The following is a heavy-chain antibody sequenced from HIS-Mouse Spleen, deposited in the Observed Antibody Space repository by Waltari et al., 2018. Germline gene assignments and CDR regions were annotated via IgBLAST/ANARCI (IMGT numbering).Heavy chain of an antibody. J-gene: IGHJ5*02. CDR3: ATIAVAGRGRFDP. Sequence: QVQLQESGPGLVKPSETLSLTCTVSGYSISSGYYWGWIRQPPGKGLEWSGSNYHRGGTYDNPTPKSRVTISVDTSKNQFSLKLSSGTAADTAVYYCATIAVAGRGRFDPWGQGTLVTVSS. V-gene: IGHV4-38-2*02. CDR1: GYSISSGYY. CDR2: NYHRGGT. D-gene: IGHD6-19*01.